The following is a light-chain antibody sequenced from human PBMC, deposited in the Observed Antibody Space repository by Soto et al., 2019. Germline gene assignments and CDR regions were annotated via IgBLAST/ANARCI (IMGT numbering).Light chain of an antibody. CDR2: ATS. V-gene: IGKV3-15*01. CDR1: QSVGNN. CDR3: QQYGGWPLT. Sequence: EIVLTQSPATLSLSPGERATLSCRASQSVGNNFAWYQQKPGQAPRLLIFATSTRATGVPARFSGSGSGTEFTLTISSLQSEDFAVYYCQQYGGWPLTFGGGAKVEIE. J-gene: IGKJ4*01.